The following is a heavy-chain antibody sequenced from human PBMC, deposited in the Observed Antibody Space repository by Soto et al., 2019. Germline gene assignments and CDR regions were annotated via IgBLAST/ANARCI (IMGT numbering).Heavy chain of an antibody. CDR2: IIPIFGTA. Sequence: SVKVSCKASGGTFSSYAISWVRQAPGQGLEWMGGIIPIFGTANYAQKFQGRVTITADESTSTAYMELSSLRSEDTAVYYCASGSSPYYYYYGMDVWGQGTTVTVSS. CDR1: GGTFSSYA. CDR3: ASGSSPYYYYYGMDV. J-gene: IGHJ6*02. V-gene: IGHV1-69*13. D-gene: IGHD1-26*01.